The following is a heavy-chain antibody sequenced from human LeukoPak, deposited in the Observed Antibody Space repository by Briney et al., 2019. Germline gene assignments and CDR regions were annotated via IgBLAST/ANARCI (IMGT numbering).Heavy chain of an antibody. CDR2: IYPGDSDA. J-gene: IGHJ6*03. CDR3: AGHPGAVTGTLPFYYYYMDV. D-gene: IGHD6-19*01. CDR1: GYHFTSYW. V-gene: IGHV5-51*01. Sequence: GESLKISCKVSGYHFTSYWIAWVRQMPGKGLEWMGIIYPGDSDAKYSPSFQGQVTISADNSINTAYLQWSSLKASDTAMYYCAGHPGAVTGTLPFYYYYMDVWGTGTTVTVSS.